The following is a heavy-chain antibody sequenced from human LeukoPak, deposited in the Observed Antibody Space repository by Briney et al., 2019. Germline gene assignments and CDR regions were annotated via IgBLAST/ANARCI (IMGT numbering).Heavy chain of an antibody. V-gene: IGHV4-61*02. J-gene: IGHJ4*02. CDR1: GGSISSGSYY. CDR3: ASPGTHYDFWSGYYTGGFFDY. CDR2: IYTSGST. Sequence: PSETLSLTCTVSGGSISSGSYYWSWIRQPAGKGLEWIGRIYTSGSTNYNPSLKSRVTISVDTSKNQFSLKLSSVTAADTAVYYCASPGTHYDFWSGYYTGGFFDYWGQGTLVTVSS. D-gene: IGHD3-3*01.